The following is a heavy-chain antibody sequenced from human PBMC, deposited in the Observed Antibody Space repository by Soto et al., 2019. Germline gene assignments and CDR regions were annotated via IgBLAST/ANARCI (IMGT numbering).Heavy chain of an antibody. V-gene: IGHV4-34*01. D-gene: IGHD6-19*01. CDR3: ARPQRGWFRSPFDY. J-gene: IGHJ4*02. CDR1: GGSFSGYY. CDR2: INHSGST. Sequence: QVQLQQWGAGLLKPSETLSLTCAVYGGSFSGYYWSWIRQPPGKGLEWIGEINHSGSTNYNPSLKRRVTISVDTSKNQFSLKLSSVTAADTAVYYCARPQRGWFRSPFDYWGQGTLVTVSS.